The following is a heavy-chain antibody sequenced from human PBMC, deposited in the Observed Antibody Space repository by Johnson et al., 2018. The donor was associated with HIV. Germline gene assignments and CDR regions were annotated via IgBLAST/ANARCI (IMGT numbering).Heavy chain of an antibody. CDR2: IYSGGTT. CDR3: ARDRALDAFDV. CDR1: GFTVSNNY. J-gene: IGHJ3*01. Sequence: EVQLMESGGGLVQPGGSLRLACAASGFTVSNNYMSWVRQAPGKGLEWVSIIYSGGTTNYADSVKGRFTISRDTSQNTVFLQMNSLRAEDTAVYYCARDRALDAFDVWGQGTMVTVSS. V-gene: IGHV3-66*02.